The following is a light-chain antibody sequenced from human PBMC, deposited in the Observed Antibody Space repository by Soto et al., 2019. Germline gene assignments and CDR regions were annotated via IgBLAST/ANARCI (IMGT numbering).Light chain of an antibody. Sequence: EIVLTQSPGTLSLSPGERATLSCRASQSVSGSYLAWYQQKPGQAPRLLIYGASSRATGIPDRFSGSGSGTDSTLKISSMETDDAEVSYCQQYGSSPWTXCQGTKVDIK. J-gene: IGKJ1*01. V-gene: IGKV3-20*01. CDR2: GAS. CDR1: QSVSGSY. CDR3: QQYGSSPWT.